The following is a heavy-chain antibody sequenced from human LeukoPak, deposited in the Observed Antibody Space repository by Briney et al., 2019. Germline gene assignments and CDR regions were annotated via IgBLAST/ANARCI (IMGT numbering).Heavy chain of an antibody. D-gene: IGHD2-2*01. CDR1: GFTFSSYA. Sequence: QPGGSLRLSCAASGFTFSSYAMHWVRQAPGKGLEWVAVISYDGSNKYYADSVKGRFTISRDNSKNTLYLQMNSLRAEDTAVYYCAKPPIVVVPDDYRYYYMDVWGKGTTVTVSS. CDR2: ISYDGSNK. J-gene: IGHJ6*03. V-gene: IGHV3-30-3*02. CDR3: AKPPIVVVPDDYRYYYMDV.